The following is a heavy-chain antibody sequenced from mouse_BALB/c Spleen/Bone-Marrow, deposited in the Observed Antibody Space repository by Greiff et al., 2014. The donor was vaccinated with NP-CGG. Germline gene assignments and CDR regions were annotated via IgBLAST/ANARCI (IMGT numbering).Heavy chain of an antibody. Sequence: VQLQESGPELVKPGASVKISCTGSGYAFSSSWMNWVKQRPGQGLEWIGRIYPGDGDTNSNGRFKGKATLTADRSSNTAYMQLSSLTSVDSAVYFCARSAHYGSSYGAMDYWGQGTSVTVSS. CDR3: ARSAHYGSSYGAMDY. CDR1: GYAFSSSW. J-gene: IGHJ4*01. D-gene: IGHD1-1*01. CDR2: IYPGDGDT. V-gene: IGHV1-82*01.